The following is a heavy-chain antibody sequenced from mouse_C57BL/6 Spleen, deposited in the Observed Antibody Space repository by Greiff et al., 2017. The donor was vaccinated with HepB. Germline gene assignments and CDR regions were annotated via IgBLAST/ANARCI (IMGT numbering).Heavy chain of an antibody. CDR2: IHPNSGST. CDR1: GYTFTSYW. D-gene: IGHD1-1*01. J-gene: IGHJ2*01. V-gene: IGHV1-64*01. CDR3: ARGDYYGSSYIDY. Sequence: QVQLQQPGAELVKPGASVKLSCKASGYTFTSYWMHWVKQRPGQGLEWIGMIHPNSGSTNYNEKFKSKATLTVDKSSSTAYMQLSSLTSEDSAVYYCARGDYYGSSYIDYWGQGTTLTVSS.